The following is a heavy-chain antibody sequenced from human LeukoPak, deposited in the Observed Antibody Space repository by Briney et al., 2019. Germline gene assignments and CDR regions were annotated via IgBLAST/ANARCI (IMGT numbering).Heavy chain of an antibody. CDR2: IKQEGSEK. Sequence: GGSLRLSCAASGFTYSGYCMSCVRQAPGKRLEWVAKIKQEGSEKYYVDSVKGRFTISRDNAKNSLYLHVGGLRVEDTAVYYCARWGGGFDYWGQGTVVTVSS. J-gene: IGHJ4*02. CDR3: ARWGGGFDY. CDR1: GFTYSGYC. D-gene: IGHD3-16*01. V-gene: IGHV3-7*04.